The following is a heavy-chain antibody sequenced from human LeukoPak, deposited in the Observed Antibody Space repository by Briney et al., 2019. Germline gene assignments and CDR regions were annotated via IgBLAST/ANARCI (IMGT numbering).Heavy chain of an antibody. CDR2: ISYDGSNQ. Sequence: PGRSLRLSCAASGFTFSSYDMHWVRQAPGKGLEWVAVISYDGSNQYYADSVKGRFTISRDNSKNTLYLQMNSLRAEDTAVYYCARATDDYGDYVSDYWGQGTLVTVSS. CDR3: ARATDDYGDYVSDY. CDR1: GFTFSSYD. D-gene: IGHD4-17*01. J-gene: IGHJ4*02. V-gene: IGHV3-30*04.